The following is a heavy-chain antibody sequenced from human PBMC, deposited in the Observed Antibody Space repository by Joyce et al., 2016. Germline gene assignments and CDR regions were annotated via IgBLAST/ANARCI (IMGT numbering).Heavy chain of an antibody. CDR2: IKSKAAGGTT. CDR1: GFTFRNAW. J-gene: IGHJ4*02. D-gene: IGHD4-23*01. V-gene: IGHV3-15*01. Sequence: EVQVVESGGDLVQPGESLRLSCEASGFTFRNAWVGWVRQAPGKGLEWSARIKSKAAGGTTDYAAPVKGRFTISRDDSNNMLYLRMNSLKTADTAVYYCTADLPGGISDYFDYWGQGTLVTVSS. CDR3: TADLPGGISDYFDY.